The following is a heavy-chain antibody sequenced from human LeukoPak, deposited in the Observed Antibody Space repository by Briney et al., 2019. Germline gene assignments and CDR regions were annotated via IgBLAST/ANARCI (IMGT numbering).Heavy chain of an antibody. D-gene: IGHD1-26*01. V-gene: IGHV4-38-2*01. Sequence: SETLSLTCAVSGYSISSGYYWGWIRQPPGKGLEWIGSIYHSGSTYYNPSLKSRVTISVDTSKNQISLKLSSVSVSDTAVYYCAGDAVGANRSWEYFQHWGQGTLVTVSS. CDR3: AGDAVGANRSWEYFQH. CDR2: IYHSGST. J-gene: IGHJ1*01. CDR1: GYSISSGYY.